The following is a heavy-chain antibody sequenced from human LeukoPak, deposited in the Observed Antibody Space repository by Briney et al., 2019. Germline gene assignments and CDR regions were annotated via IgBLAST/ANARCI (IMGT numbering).Heavy chain of an antibody. CDR2: INAGNGNT. Sequence: RASVKVSCKASGYTFTSYDISWVRQAPGQRLEWMGWINAGNGNTKYSQKFQGRVTITRDTSASTAYMELSSLRSEDTAVYYCARESCSGGSCHYYFDYWGQGTLVTVSS. V-gene: IGHV1-3*01. CDR1: GYTFTSYD. J-gene: IGHJ4*02. D-gene: IGHD2-15*01. CDR3: ARESCSGGSCHYYFDY.